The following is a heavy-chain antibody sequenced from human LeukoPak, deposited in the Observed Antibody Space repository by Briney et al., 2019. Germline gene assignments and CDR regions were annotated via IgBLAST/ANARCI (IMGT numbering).Heavy chain of an antibody. Sequence: SETLSLTCTVSGGSVSSSSYSWGWIRQPPGKGLKWIGTFYYSGSTYYNPSLKSRVSISVDTSKNQFSLKLSSVTAADTAVYYCASPMAWAHNRRDSDYWGLGTLVTVSS. D-gene: IGHD5-24*01. V-gene: IGHV4-39*01. CDR1: GGSVSSSSYS. CDR2: FYYSGST. J-gene: IGHJ4*02. CDR3: ASPMAWAHNRRDSDY.